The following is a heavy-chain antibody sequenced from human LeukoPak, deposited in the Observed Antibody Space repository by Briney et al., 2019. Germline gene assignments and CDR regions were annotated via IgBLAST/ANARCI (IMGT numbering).Heavy chain of an antibody. D-gene: IGHD1-26*01. J-gene: IGHJ4*02. Sequence: GGSLRLSCAASGFTFRSYAMHWVRQAPGKGLEWVAVISYDGSNKYYADAVKGRFTISRDNSKNTLYLQMNSLRAEDTAVYYCARDRAEVGATKILDYWGQGTLVTVSS. V-gene: IGHV3-30*04. CDR3: ARDRAEVGATKILDY. CDR1: GFTFRSYA. CDR2: ISYDGSNK.